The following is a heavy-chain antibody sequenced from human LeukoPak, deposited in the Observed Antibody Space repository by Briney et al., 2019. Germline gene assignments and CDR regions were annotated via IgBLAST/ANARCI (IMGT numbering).Heavy chain of an antibody. D-gene: IGHD2-15*01. Sequence: GSSVKVSCKASGGMFSTTAINWIRQATGQGLEWMGGNIPPFGTPDYAQKFQGRVTITADESTSTVYMEMTSLTSEDTAIYYCARDPGSSVGVVVVQHATDAFDIWGQGTMVTVSS. CDR3: ARDPGSSVGVVVVQHATDAFDI. V-gene: IGHV1-69*13. CDR1: GGMFSTTA. J-gene: IGHJ3*02. CDR2: NIPPFGTP.